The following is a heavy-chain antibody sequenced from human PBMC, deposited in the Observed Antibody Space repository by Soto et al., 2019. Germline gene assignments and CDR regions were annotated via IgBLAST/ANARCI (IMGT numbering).Heavy chain of an antibody. CDR1: SGSIGTTNW. Sequence: QVQLQESGPGLVKPSGTLSLTCAVSSGSIGTTNWWSWVRQTPGKGLEWIGEIFHSGNTYYNPSRASRVTIPVNTSKNQFSQNLRSVTAADKAVYYCSRRTWGMDVWGQGTTVTVSS. CDR3: SRRTWGMDV. V-gene: IGHV4-4*02. CDR2: IFHSGNT. D-gene: IGHD2-8*01. J-gene: IGHJ6*02.